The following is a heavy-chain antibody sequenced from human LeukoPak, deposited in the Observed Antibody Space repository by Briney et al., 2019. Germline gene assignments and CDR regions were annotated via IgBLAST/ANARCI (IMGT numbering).Heavy chain of an antibody. V-gene: IGHV3-30*18. CDR2: ISYDGSNK. J-gene: IGHJ3*02. D-gene: IGHD3-10*01. CDR1: GFMFSNYG. CDR3: AKDLRRRYYFGSGSRGGTFDI. Sequence: GGSLRLSCAASGFMFSNYGMQCVRQAPGKGLEWVAVISYDGSNKYYADSVKGRFTISRDNSKNTLYLQMNSLRAEDTAVYYCAKDLRRRYYFGSGSRGGTFDIWGQGTMVTVSS.